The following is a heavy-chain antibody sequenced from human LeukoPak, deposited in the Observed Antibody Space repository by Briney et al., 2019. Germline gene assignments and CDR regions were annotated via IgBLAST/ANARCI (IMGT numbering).Heavy chain of an antibody. V-gene: IGHV1-69*04. Sequence: SVKVSCKASGGTFNIYAISWVRQAPGQGLEWMGRIIPIFGIANYAQKFQGRVTITAVRSTNTAYMELSSLRSEDTAVYYCARGSTYDYDKGAVFDIWGQGTMVTVSS. CDR2: IIPIFGIA. D-gene: IGHD3-22*01. CDR1: GGTFNIYA. J-gene: IGHJ3*02. CDR3: ARGSTYDYDKGAVFDI.